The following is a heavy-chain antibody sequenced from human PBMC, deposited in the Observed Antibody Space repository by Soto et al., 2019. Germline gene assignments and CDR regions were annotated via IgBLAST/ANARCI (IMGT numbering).Heavy chain of an antibody. CDR3: AGQEAYYYGMDV. Sequence: SETLSLTCTVSGGSVSSGSYYWSWIRQPPGKGLEWIGYIYYSGSTNYNPSLKSRVTVSVDTSKNQFSLKLSSVTAADTAVYYCAGQEAYYYGMDVWGQGTTVTVSS. CDR1: GGSVSSGSYY. J-gene: IGHJ6*02. CDR2: IYYSGST. V-gene: IGHV4-61*01.